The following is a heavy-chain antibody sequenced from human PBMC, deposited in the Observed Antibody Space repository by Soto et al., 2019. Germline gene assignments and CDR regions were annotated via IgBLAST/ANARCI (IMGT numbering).Heavy chain of an antibody. CDR2: INPNSGGT. D-gene: IGHD3-22*01. Sequence: ASVKVSCKASGYTFTGYYMHWVRQAPGQGLEWMGWINPNSGGTNYAQKFQGWVTMTRDTSISTACMELSRLRSDDTAVYYCARGPYYYDSSGYYNWFDPWGQGTLVTVSS. J-gene: IGHJ5*02. CDR3: ARGPYYYDSSGYYNWFDP. V-gene: IGHV1-2*04. CDR1: GYTFTGYY.